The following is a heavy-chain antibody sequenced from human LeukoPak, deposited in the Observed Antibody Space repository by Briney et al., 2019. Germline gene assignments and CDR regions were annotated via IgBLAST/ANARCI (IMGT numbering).Heavy chain of an antibody. CDR3: ARDSGSWYYYYYGMDV. J-gene: IGHJ6*04. V-gene: IGHV3-30*04. D-gene: IGHD6-13*01. Sequence: GRSLRLSCAASGFTSSSYAMHWVRQAPGKGLEWVAVISYDGSNKYYADSVKGRFTISRDNSKNTLYLQMNSLRAEDTAVYYCARDSGSWYYYYYGMDVWGKGTTVTVSS. CDR2: ISYDGSNK. CDR1: GFTSSSYA.